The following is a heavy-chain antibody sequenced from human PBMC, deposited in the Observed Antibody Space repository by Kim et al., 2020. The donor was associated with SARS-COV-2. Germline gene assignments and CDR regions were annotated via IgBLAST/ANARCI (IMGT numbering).Heavy chain of an antibody. CDR2: ISGSGGST. Sequence: GGSLRLSCAASGFTFSSYAMSWVRQAPGKGLEWVSAISGSGGSTYYADSVKGRFTISRDNSKNTLYLQMNSLRAEDTAVYYCAKVSPGPYDHSSSWYGGWFDPWGQGTLVNVSS. CDR1: GFTFSSYA. CDR3: AKVSPGPYDHSSSWYGGWFDP. V-gene: IGHV3-23*01. D-gene: IGHD6-13*01. J-gene: IGHJ5*01.